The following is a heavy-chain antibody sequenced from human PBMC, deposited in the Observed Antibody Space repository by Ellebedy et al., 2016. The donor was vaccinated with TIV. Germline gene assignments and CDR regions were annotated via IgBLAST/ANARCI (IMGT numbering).Heavy chain of an antibody. D-gene: IGHD2-2*01. CDR1: GFTFSSYA. V-gene: IGHV3-30-3*01. CDR3: ARDKQVVVPAASDY. CDR2: ISYDGSNK. Sequence: GESLKISCAASGFTFSSYAMHWVRQAPGKGLEWVAVISYDGSNKYYADSVKGRFTISRDNSKNKLYLQMNSLRAEDTAVYYCARDKQVVVPAASDYWGQGTLVTVSS. J-gene: IGHJ4*02.